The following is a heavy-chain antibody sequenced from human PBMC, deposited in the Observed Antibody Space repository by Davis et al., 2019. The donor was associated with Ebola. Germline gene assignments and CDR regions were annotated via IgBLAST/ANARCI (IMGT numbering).Heavy chain of an antibody. D-gene: IGHD1-14*01. Sequence: PSETLSLTCTVSGGSISSYYWSWIRQPPGKGLEWIGNMYHSGSTNYDPSLKSRVTISIDTSKNQFSLTLNSVTAADTGVYYCAGGTTSYPYYFDCWGQGTLVTVSS. CDR1: GGSISSYY. CDR3: AGGTTSYPYYFDC. CDR2: MYHSGST. J-gene: IGHJ4*02. V-gene: IGHV4-59*01.